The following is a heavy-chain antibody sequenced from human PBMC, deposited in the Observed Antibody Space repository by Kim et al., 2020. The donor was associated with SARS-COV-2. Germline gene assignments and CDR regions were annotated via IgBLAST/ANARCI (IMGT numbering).Heavy chain of an antibody. V-gene: IGHV5-10-1*01. CDR2: IDPSDSYT. J-gene: IGHJ6*02. D-gene: IGHD2-15*01. Sequence: GESLKISCKGSGSSFTSYWISWVRQMPGKGLEWMGRIDPSDSYTNYSPSFQGHVTISADKSISTAYLQWSSLKASDTAMYYCARRPALGYCSGGSCYGDYYSRMDVCGQGTTLTVSS. CDR3: ARRPALGYCSGGSCYGDYYSRMDV. CDR1: GSSFTSYW.